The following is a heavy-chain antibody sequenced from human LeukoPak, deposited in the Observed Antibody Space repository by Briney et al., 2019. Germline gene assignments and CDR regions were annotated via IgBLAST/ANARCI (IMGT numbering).Heavy chain of an antibody. CDR3: ARVVARSSWYVEYYYYYYMNV. CDR1: GYTFTGYY. D-gene: IGHD6-13*01. V-gene: IGHV1-8*02. Sequence: ASVKVSCKASGYTFTGYYMHWVRQAPGQGLEWMGLINPNSGNTGYAQKFQGRVTMTRNTSISTAYMELSSLRSEDTAVYYCARVVARSSWYVEYYYYYYMNVWGKGTTVTVSS. CDR2: INPNSGNT. J-gene: IGHJ6*03.